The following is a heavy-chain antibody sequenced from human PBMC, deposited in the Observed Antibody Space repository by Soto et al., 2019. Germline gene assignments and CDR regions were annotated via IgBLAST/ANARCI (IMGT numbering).Heavy chain of an antibody. J-gene: IGHJ4*02. CDR1: GYAFTTYG. V-gene: IGHV1-18*01. CDR2: ISAHNGNT. D-gene: IGHD1-1*01. CDR3: ARGRYGDY. Sequence: QVHLVQSGAEVKKPGASVKVSCKGSGYAFTTYGITWVRQAPGQGLEWMGWISAHNGNTNYAQKLQGRVTVTRDTSTSTAYMELRSLRSDNTAVYYCARGRYGDYWGQGALVTVSS.